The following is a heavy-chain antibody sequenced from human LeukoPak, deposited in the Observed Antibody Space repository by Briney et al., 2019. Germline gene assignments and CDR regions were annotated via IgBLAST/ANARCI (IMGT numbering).Heavy chain of an antibody. J-gene: IGHJ4*02. CDR2: ISSSGSAT. CDR3: VRVKGSYFDY. Sequence: GGSLRLSCAASGFPLSSYSINWVRQAPGKGQEWVSYISSSGSATYYVDSVKGRFTVSRDNAKNSLFLQMNSPRAEDTAVYYCVRVKGSYFDYWGQGALVTVSS. D-gene: IGHD2-15*01. CDR1: GFPLSSYS. V-gene: IGHV3-48*01.